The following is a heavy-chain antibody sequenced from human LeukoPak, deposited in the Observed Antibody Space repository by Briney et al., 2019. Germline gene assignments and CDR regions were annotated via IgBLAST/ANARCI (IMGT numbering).Heavy chain of an antibody. CDR2: VSYDGTKI. CDR1: GFTFSSYT. CDR3: ARDRVQIWSYVGTFDS. J-gene: IGHJ4*02. Sequence: GGSLRLSCAASGFTFSSYTMHWVRQAPGKGLEWVALVSYDGTKINYADSVKGRFTMSRDISENTLYLQMNSPKPEDTAVYYCARDRVQIWSYVGTFDSWGQGTLVTVSS. D-gene: IGHD5-18*01. V-gene: IGHV3-30-3*01.